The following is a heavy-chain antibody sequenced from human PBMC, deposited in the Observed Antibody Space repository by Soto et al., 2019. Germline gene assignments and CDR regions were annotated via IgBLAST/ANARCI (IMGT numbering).Heavy chain of an antibody. D-gene: IGHD6-19*01. J-gene: IGHJ6*02. V-gene: IGHV1-18*01. CDR1: GYTFSNYG. CDR3: SRFIMVGGWFDPNYYHGMDV. CDR2: ISGYNGNT. Sequence: QVQLVQSGAEVKKPGDSVTVSCKTSGYTFSNYGINWVRQAPGQGLEWMGWISGYNGNTNYAQTVQGRVTMTTDTSTGTVYLELSSLKSHDTAIYYCSRFIMVGGWFDPNYYHGMDVWGLGTTVTVSS.